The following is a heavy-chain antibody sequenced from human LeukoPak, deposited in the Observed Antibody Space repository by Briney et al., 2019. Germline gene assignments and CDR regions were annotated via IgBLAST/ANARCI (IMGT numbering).Heavy chain of an antibody. D-gene: IGHD3-10*01. J-gene: IGHJ4*02. CDR2: IRGSGGST. CDR1: GFTFFTYA. CDR3: AKDSGRYGPTGGYDY. V-gene: IGHV3-23*01. Sequence: AGGSLRLSCAASGFTFFTYAMTWVRQAPGKGLEWVSDIRGSGGSTYYADSVKGRFTISRDNSKNTLYLQMNSLRAEDTAVYYCAKDSGRYGPTGGYDYWGQGTLVTVSS.